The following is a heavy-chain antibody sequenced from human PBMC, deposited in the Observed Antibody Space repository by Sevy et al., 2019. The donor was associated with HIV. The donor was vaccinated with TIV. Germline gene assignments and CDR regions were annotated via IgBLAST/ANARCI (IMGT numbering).Heavy chain of an antibody. Sequence: GGSLRLSCAASGFTFSSYAMHWVRQAPGKGLEWVAVISYDGSNKYYADSVKGRFSISRDHSKNTLYLQMTSLRPEDTAVYYCARANRVLMHGNFGVVIEPFDYWGQGTLVTVSS. CDR1: GFTFSSYA. CDR3: ARANRVLMHGNFGVVIEPFDY. J-gene: IGHJ4*02. V-gene: IGHV3-30-3*01. D-gene: IGHD3-3*02. CDR2: ISYDGSNK.